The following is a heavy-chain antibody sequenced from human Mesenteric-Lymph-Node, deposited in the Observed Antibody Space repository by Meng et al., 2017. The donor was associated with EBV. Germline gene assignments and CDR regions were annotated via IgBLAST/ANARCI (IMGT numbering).Heavy chain of an antibody. CDR2: IYHTT. Sequence: QVLLEESGPGLVEPSGPLARTCTGSGGSISSDNWWSWLRQPPGKGLEWIGEIYHTTSYNPSLKSRVTISVDKSKNQFSLHLTYVTAADTAVYYCARDLRPWLGGFDLWGQGTLVTVST. V-gene: IGHV4-4*02. D-gene: IGHD3-10*01. J-gene: IGHJ5*02. CDR3: ARDLRPWLGGFDL. CDR1: GGSISSDNW.